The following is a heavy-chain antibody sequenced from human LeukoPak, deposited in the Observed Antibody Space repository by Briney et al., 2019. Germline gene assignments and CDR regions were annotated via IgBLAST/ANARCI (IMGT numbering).Heavy chain of an antibody. J-gene: IGHJ4*02. Sequence: ASVKVSCKASGYTFTRYDINWVRQATGQGLEWMGWVNTKSGMTGHAQKFQGRITITKDTSISTVYMELSSLSSEDTAVYFCARVDGSVDYWGQGTLVTVSS. CDR1: GYTFTRYD. CDR3: ARVDGSVDY. V-gene: IGHV1-8*03. CDR2: VNTKSGMT. D-gene: IGHD3-22*01.